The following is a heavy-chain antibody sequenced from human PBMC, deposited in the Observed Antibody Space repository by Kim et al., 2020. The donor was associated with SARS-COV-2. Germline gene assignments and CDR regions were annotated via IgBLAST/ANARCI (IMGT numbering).Heavy chain of an antibody. D-gene: IGHD2-2*01. CDR3: ARDSRMVVDY. CDR2: YN. V-gene: IGHV6-1*01. J-gene: IGHJ4*02. Sequence: YNDYAVSVKSRITINPDTSKNQFSLQLNSVTPEDTAVYYCARDSRMVVDYWGQGTLVTVSS.